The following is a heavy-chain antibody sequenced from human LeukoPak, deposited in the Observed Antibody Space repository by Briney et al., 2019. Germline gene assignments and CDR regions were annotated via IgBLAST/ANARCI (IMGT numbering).Heavy chain of an antibody. CDR2: INPNSGGT. V-gene: IGHV1-2*02. J-gene: IGHJ6*02. CDR1: GYTFTGYY. D-gene: IGHD2-21*02. CDR3: AREMVTPYYYGMDV. Sequence: ASVKVSCKASGYTFTGYYMHWVRQAPGQGLEWMGWINPNSGGTNYAQKFQGRVTMTRDTSISTAYMELGRLRSDDTAVYYCAREMVTPYYYGMDVWGQGTTVTVSS.